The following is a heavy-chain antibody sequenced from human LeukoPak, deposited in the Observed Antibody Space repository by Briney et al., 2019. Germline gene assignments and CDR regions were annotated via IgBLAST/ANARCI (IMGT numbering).Heavy chain of an antibody. CDR3: ARGRVVVTAQFRAGIDY. CDR1: GFTFSSYA. D-gene: IGHD2-21*02. CDR2: ISFDGSNE. J-gene: IGHJ4*02. Sequence: PGGSLRLSCAASGFTFSSYAMHWVRQAPGKGLEWVAVISFDGSNEYYADSVKGRLTISRDNSKNTLYLQMNSLRAEDTAVYYCARGRVVVTAQFRAGIDYWGQGTLVTVSS. V-gene: IGHV3-30*04.